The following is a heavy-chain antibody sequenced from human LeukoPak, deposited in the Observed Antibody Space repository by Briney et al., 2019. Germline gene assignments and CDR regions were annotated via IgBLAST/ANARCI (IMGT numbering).Heavy chain of an antibody. D-gene: IGHD3-10*01. V-gene: IGHV4-59*01. Sequence: SETLSLTCTVSGGSISSYYWSWIRQPPWKGLEWIGYIYYSGSTNYNPSLKSRVTISVDTSKNQFSLKLSSVTAADAAVYYCARGKAPGAFDIWGQGTMVTVSS. J-gene: IGHJ3*02. CDR2: IYYSGST. CDR1: GGSISSYY. CDR3: ARGKAPGAFDI.